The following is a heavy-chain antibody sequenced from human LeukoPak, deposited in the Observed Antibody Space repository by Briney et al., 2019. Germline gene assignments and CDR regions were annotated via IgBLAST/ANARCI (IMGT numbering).Heavy chain of an antibody. CDR3: ARDRLRYYDFWSGYFDYDY. CDR2: INPNSGGT. D-gene: IGHD3-3*01. J-gene: IGHJ4*02. Sequence: GASVKVSCKASGYTFTGYYMHWVRQAPGQGLEWMGWINPNSGGTNYAQKLQGRVTMTTDTSTSTAYMELRSLRSDDTAVYYCARDRLRYYDFWSGYFDYDYWGQGTLVTVSS. CDR1: GYTFTGYY. V-gene: IGHV1-2*02.